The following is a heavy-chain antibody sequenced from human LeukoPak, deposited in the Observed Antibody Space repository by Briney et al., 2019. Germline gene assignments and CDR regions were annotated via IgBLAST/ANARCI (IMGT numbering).Heavy chain of an antibody. V-gene: IGHV3-21*01. CDR3: ARDYYDSSGYFGGFDY. J-gene: IGHJ4*02. D-gene: IGHD3-22*01. CDR2: ISSSGSYI. CDR1: AFTFSSYS. Sequence: GSLRLSCAASAFTFSSYSMNWVRQAPGKGLEWVSSISSSGSYIYYADSVKGRFTISRDNAKNSLYLQMNSLGAEDTAVYYCARDYYDSSGYFGGFDYWGQGTLVTVSS.